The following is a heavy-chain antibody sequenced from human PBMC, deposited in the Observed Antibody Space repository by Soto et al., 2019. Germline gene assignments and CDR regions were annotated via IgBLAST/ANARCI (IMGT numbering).Heavy chain of an antibody. Sequence: PGGSLRLSCAASGFTFSSYAMSWVRQAPGKGLEWVSAISGSGGSTYYADSVKGRFTISRDNSKNTLYLQMNSLRAEDTAVYYCAKDGNYDFWSGYSANYYYYGMDVWGQGTTVTV. CDR1: GFTFSSYA. J-gene: IGHJ6*02. V-gene: IGHV3-23*01. CDR3: AKDGNYDFWSGYSANYYYYGMDV. D-gene: IGHD3-3*01. CDR2: ISGSGGST.